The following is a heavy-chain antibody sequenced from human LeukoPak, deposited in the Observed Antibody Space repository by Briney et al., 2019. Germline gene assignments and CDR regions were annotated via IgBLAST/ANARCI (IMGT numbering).Heavy chain of an antibody. J-gene: IGHJ4*02. V-gene: IGHV1-2*02. D-gene: IGHD3-16*01. CDR3: ARGRRGISIGPGGCFDL. CDR2: INPNSGGT. CDR1: GYTFSGYH. Sequence: GASVKVSCKASGYTFSGYHIHWVRQAPGQGPEWMGWINPNSGGTTYAENFHGRVTFTRDASISTVYMELSRLRSDDTAVYSCARGRRGISIGPGGCFDLWGQGTLVTVSS.